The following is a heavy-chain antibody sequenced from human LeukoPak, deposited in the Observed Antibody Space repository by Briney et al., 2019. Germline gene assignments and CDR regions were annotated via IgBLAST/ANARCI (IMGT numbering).Heavy chain of an antibody. D-gene: IGHD4-17*01. V-gene: IGHV3-66*01. CDR2: IYSGGST. CDR1: GFTVSSNY. CDR3: ARDPYGDYSFDY. J-gene: IGHJ4*02. Sequence: GGSLRLSCAASGFTVSSNYMSWVRQAPGKGLEWVSVIYSGGSTYYADSVKGRFTISRDNSKNPLYLQMNSLRAEDTAVYYCARDPYGDYSFDYWGQGTLVTVSS.